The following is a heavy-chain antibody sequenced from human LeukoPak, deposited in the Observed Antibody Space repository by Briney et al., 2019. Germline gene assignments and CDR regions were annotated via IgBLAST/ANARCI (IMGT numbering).Heavy chain of an antibody. CDR1: GFTFSSYS. D-gene: IGHD3-22*01. V-gene: IGHV3-21*01. Sequence: GGSLRLSCAASGFTFSSYSMKWVRQARGKGVEWVSSISSSSSDIYYADSVKGRFIISRDNAKNSLYLQMNSLRAEDTAVYYCARDLRADYYDSSGYFAFDIGGQGTMVTVS. CDR3: ARDLRADYYDSSGYFAFDI. J-gene: IGHJ3*02. CDR2: ISSSSSDI.